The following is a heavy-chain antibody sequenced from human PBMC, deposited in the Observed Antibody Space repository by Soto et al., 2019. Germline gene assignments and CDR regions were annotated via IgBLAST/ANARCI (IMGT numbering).Heavy chain of an antibody. J-gene: IGHJ5*02. V-gene: IGHV4-31*03. CDR1: GGSISSGGYY. CDR2: IYYSGST. CDR3: ARDLGYCTNGVCLESWFDP. Sequence: SETLSLTCTVSGGSISSGGYYWSWIRQHPGKGLEWIGYIYYSGSTYYNPSLKSRVTISVDTSKNQFSLKLSSVTAADTAVYYCARDLGYCTNGVCLESWFDPRGQGTLVTVSS. D-gene: IGHD2-8*01.